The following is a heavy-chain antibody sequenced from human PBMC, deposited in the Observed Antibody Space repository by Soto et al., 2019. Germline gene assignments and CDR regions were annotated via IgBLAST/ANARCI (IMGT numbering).Heavy chain of an antibody. Sequence: ASVKVSCKASGYTFTRFDISWVRQAPGQGLEWMGWISGYNGDTNYAEKVQGRVTMTTDTSTSTAYMELRSLRSDDTAVYYCARDQSLYRQVAQDYWGQGTLVTVSS. V-gene: IGHV1-18*01. CDR2: ISGYNGDT. CDR1: GYTFTRFD. CDR3: ARDQSLYRQVAQDY. D-gene: IGHD3-16*02. J-gene: IGHJ4*02.